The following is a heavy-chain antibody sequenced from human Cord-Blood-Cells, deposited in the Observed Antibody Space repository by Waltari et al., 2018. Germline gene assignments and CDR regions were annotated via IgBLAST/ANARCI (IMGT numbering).Heavy chain of an antibody. CDR2: IYYSGGT. D-gene: IGHD4-17*01. Sequence: QVQLQESGPGLVKPSQTLSLTCTVSGGSISSGDYYWSWIRQPPGKGLEWIGYIYYSGGTYENPCLKSRVTVSVDTAKSQFDLKLSSVTAADTAVYYCARETAEFGDYVGWFDPWGQGTLVTVSS. V-gene: IGHV4-30-4*08. J-gene: IGHJ5*02. CDR3: ARETAEFGDYVGWFDP. CDR1: GGSISSGDYY.